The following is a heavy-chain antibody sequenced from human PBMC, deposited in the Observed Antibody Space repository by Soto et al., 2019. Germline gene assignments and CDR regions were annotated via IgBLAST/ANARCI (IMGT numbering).Heavy chain of an antibody. CDR3: AREAAQAYCSSTSCRSAAFDI. CDR2: ISSSSSYI. J-gene: IGHJ3*02. V-gene: IGHV3-21*01. CDR1: GFTFSSYS. Sequence: EVQLVESGGGLVKPGGSLRLSCAASGFTFSSYSMNWVRQAPGKGLEWVSSISSSSSYIYYADSVKGRFTISRDNAKNSLSLKMNSLRAEDTAVYYCAREAAQAYCSSTSCRSAAFDIWGQGTMVTVSS. D-gene: IGHD2-2*01.